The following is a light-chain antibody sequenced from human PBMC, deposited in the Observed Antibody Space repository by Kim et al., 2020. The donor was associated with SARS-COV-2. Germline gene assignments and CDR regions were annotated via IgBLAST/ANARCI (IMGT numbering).Light chain of an antibody. J-gene: IGKJ4*01. CDR3: QQSDSFPLT. CDR2: AAS. CDR1: QGISRK. V-gene: IGKV1-12*01. Sequence: ASVGDRVTITCRASQGISRKLAWYQQKPGKAPTVLIYAASSLLIGVPSRFNGSGSGTDFTLTISSLQPEDFAIYYCQQSDSFPLTFGGGTKVDIK.